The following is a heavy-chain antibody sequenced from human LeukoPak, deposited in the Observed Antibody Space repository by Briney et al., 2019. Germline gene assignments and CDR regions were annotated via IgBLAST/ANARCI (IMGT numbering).Heavy chain of an antibody. J-gene: IGHJ3*02. V-gene: IGHV4-4*07. CDR3: ARELGYDYVLSDAFDI. CDR2: IYTSGST. Sequence: PSETLSLTCTVSGGSISSYYWSWIRQPAGKGLEWIGRIYTSGSTNYNPSLKSRVTMSVDTSENQFSLKLSSVTAADTAVYYCARELGYDYVLSDAFDIWGQGTMVTVSS. D-gene: IGHD3-16*01. CDR1: GGSISSYY.